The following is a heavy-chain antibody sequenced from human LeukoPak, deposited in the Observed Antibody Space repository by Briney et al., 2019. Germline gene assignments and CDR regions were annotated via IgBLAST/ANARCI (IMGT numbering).Heavy chain of an antibody. V-gene: IGHV3-30*04. Sequence: PGGSLRLSCAASGFTFSSDAMHWVRQAPGKGLEWVAVISYDGKEKYHADSVKGRFTISRDNAKNSLYLQMNSLRAEDTAVYYCARATWGSSRPSYYYYYMDVWGKGTTVTVSS. J-gene: IGHJ6*03. CDR2: ISYDGKEK. D-gene: IGHD3-16*02. CDR1: GFTFSSDA. CDR3: ARATWGSSRPSYYYYYMDV.